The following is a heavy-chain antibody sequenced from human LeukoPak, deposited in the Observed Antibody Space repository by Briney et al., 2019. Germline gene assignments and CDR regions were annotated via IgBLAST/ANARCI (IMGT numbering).Heavy chain of an antibody. J-gene: IGHJ4*02. Sequence: GPSQTLSCPASGFTFSNYSMHWARHAPGKGIEWVAFISNVETNTYYTDSVTGRFTISRDNSKNTLYLQLNGLRAEDTAVHCCARDFTYYYASGSSGPHYFDYWGQGTLVSVSS. V-gene: IGHV3-30*10. CDR1: GFTFSNYS. CDR2: ISNVETNT. D-gene: IGHD3-10*01. CDR3: ARDFTYYYASGSSGPHYFDY.